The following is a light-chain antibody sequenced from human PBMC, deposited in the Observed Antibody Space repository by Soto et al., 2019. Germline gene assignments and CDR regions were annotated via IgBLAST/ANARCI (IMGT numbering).Light chain of an antibody. CDR1: QNIRTY. CDR3: QQGHSTPYT. CDR2: SAS. J-gene: IGKJ2*01. Sequence: DIQMTQSPYSLSASGGDSVTITCRASQNIRTYLNWYQQKPGRAPKLLIHSASALPSGVPSRFSGSGSGTEFTLTMSGLQPEDFATYYCQQGHSTPYTFGQGTKVDI. V-gene: IGKV1-39*01.